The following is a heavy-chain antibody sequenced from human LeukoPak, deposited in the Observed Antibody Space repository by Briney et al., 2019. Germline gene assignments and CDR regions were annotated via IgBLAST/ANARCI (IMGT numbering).Heavy chain of an antibody. CDR3: ARAIFGVVIPFDY. CDR1: GFTFSSYS. Sequence: PGGSLRLSCAASGFTFSSYSMNWVRQAPGKGLEWVSSISSSSSYIYYADSVKGRFTISRDNAKNSLYLQMNSLRAEDTAVYYCARAIFGVVIPFDYWGQGTLVTVSS. CDR2: ISSSSSYI. D-gene: IGHD3-3*01. J-gene: IGHJ4*02. V-gene: IGHV3-21*01.